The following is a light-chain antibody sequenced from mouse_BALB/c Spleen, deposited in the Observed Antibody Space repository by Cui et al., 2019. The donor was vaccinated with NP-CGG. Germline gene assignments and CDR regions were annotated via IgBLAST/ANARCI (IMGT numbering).Light chain of an antibody. Sequence: QSVVTQQSAPTTSPGETVTLTCRARTRADPTSNHTNGVQEKPDHLFTGLIGGTNNRVPGVPARFSGSLIGDKAALTITGAQTEDEAIYFCALWYSNHWVFGGGTKLTVL. CDR3: ALWYSNHWV. J-gene: IGLJ1*01. CDR1: TRADPTSNH. CDR2: GTN. V-gene: IGLV1*01.